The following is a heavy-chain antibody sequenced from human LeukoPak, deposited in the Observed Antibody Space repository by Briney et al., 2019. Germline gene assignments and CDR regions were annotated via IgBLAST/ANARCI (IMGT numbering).Heavy chain of an antibody. CDR1: GGPFSGYY. Sequence: PSETLSLTCAVYGGPFSGYYWSWIRQPPGKGLEWIGEINHSGSTNYNPPLKSRVTISVDTSKNQFSLKLSSVTAADTAVYYCASGPWASYDYWGQGTLVTVSS. CDR3: ASGPWASYDY. J-gene: IGHJ4*02. V-gene: IGHV4-34*01. CDR2: INHSGST. D-gene: IGHD1-26*01.